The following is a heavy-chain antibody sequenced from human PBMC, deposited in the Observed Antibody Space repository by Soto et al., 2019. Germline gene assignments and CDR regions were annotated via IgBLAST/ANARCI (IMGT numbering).Heavy chain of an antibody. CDR1: GGSISSSSYY. CDR2: IYYSGST. D-gene: IGHD6-13*01. J-gene: IGHJ5*02. Sequence: SETLSLTCTVSGGSISSSSYYWGWIRQPPGKGLEWIGSIYYSGSTYYNPSLKSRVTISVDTSKNQFSLKLSSVTAADTAVYYCARPLAAAGINAPLTPTVNLMFDPWGQGTLVTVSS. CDR3: ARPLAAAGINAPLTPTVNLMFDP. V-gene: IGHV4-39*01.